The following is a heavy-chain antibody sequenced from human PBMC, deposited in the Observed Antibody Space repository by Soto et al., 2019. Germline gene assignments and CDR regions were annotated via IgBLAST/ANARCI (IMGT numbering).Heavy chain of an antibody. V-gene: IGHV2-26*01. D-gene: IGHD6-19*01. CDR3: ARQYSSGWYVDAFDI. J-gene: IGHJ3*02. CDR1: GFSLSNARLG. Sequence: QVTFKESGPVLVKPTVTLTLTCTVSGFSLSNARLGVSWIRQPPGMALEWLAHIFSHDETSYSTSLKSRLTISKDTSKCQVVLTMTNMDPVDTATYYGARQYSSGWYVDAFDIWGQGAMVTVSS. CDR2: IFSHDET.